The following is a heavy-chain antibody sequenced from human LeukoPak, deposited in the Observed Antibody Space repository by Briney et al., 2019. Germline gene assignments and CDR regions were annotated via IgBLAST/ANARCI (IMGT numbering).Heavy chain of an antibody. CDR2: IYHSGST. Sequence: SETLSLTCTVSGYSISSGYYWGWIRQPPGKGLEWIGSIYHSGSTYYNPSPKSRVTISVDTSKNQFSLELSSVTAADTAVYYCARARGATYYMDVWGKGTTVTVSS. D-gene: IGHD3-10*01. J-gene: IGHJ6*03. V-gene: IGHV4-38-2*02. CDR1: GYSISSGYY. CDR3: ARARGATYYMDV.